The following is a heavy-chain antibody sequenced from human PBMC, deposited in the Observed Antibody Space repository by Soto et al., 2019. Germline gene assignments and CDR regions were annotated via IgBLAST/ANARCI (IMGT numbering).Heavy chain of an antibody. J-gene: IGHJ6*03. V-gene: IGHV4-31*03. D-gene: IGHD6-6*01. CDR1: GGSISSGGYY. CDR2: IYYSGST. CDR3: ARKAARQDYYYYMDV. Sequence: SETLSLTCTVSGGSISSGGYYWSWIRQHPGKGLEWIGYIYYSGSTYYNPSLKSRVTISVDTSKNQFSLKLSSVTAADTAVYYCARKAARQDYYYYMDVWGKGTTVTVSS.